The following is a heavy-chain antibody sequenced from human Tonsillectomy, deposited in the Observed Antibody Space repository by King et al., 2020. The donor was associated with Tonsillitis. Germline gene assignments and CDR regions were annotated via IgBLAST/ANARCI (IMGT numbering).Heavy chain of an antibody. J-gene: IGHJ5*02. CDR3: ARALGYCSGGSCPSNWFDP. CDR2: IYHSGST. D-gene: IGHD2-15*01. CDR1: GGSISSGGYS. Sequence: LQLQESGSGLVKPSQTLSLTCAVSGGSISSGGYSWSWIRQPPGKGLEWIGYIYHSGSTYYNPSLKNRVTISVDRSKNQFSLKLSSVTAADTAVYYCARALGYCSGGSCPSNWFDPWGQGTLVTVSS. V-gene: IGHV4-30-2*01.